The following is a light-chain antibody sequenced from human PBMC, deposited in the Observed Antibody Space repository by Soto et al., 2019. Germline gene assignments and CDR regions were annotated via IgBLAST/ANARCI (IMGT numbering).Light chain of an antibody. V-gene: IGLV4-69*01. CDR3: QTWGTGIHV. J-gene: IGLJ1*01. CDR1: SGHSRYA. Sequence: QPVLTQSPSASASLGASVKLTCTLSSGHSRYAIAWHQQQPEKGPRYLMKLNSDGSHSKGDGIPDRFSGPSSGAERYLTISSLQSEDEADYYCQTWGTGIHVFGTGTKLTVL. CDR2: LNSDGSH.